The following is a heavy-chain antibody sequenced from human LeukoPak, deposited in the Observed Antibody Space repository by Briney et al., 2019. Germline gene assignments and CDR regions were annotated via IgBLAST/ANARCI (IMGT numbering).Heavy chain of an antibody. CDR3: ARVSYYDSSGNRGAFDY. J-gene: IGHJ4*02. D-gene: IGHD3-22*01. Sequence: PSETLSLTCAVYGGSFSGYYWSWIRQPPGKGLEWIGEINHSGSTNYNPSLKSRVIISVDTSKNQFSLKLSSVTAADTAVYYCARVSYYDSSGNRGAFDYWGQGTLVTVSS. V-gene: IGHV4-34*01. CDR1: GGSFSGYY. CDR2: INHSGST.